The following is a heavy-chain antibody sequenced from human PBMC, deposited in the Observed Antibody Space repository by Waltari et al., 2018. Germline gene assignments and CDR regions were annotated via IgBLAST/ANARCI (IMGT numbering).Heavy chain of an antibody. V-gene: IGHV4-59*11. CDR2: IYYSGST. CDR1: GGSISSHY. Sequence: QVQLQESGPGLVKPSETLSLPCTVSGGSISSHYWSWIRQPPGKGLEWIGYIYYSGSTNYNPSLKSRVTISVDTSKNQFSLKLSSVTAADTAVYYCARDRASEYYDSSGYFDYWGQGTLVTVSS. J-gene: IGHJ4*02. CDR3: ARDRASEYYDSSGYFDY. D-gene: IGHD3-22*01.